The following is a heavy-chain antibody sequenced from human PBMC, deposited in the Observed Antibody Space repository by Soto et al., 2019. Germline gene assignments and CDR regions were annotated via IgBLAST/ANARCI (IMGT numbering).Heavy chain of an antibody. J-gene: IGHJ4*01. CDR2: TYYRSKWYY. V-gene: IGHV6-1*01. D-gene: IGHD1-26*01. CDR1: GDSVSSNSAG. Sequence: SQTRSLTCAITGDSVSSNSAGWSWVRQSPSRGLEWLGRTYYRSKWYYEYAVSVRGRITINPDTSKNQYSLQLNSVTPEDTAVYFCARGEQYSGRIFDYWGQGPLVTLSS. CDR3: ARGEQYSGRIFDY.